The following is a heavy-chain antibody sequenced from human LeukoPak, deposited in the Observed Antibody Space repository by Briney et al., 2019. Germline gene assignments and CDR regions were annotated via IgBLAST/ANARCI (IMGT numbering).Heavy chain of an antibody. D-gene: IGHD3-16*01. CDR2: IIPIFGIA. CDR3: ATFGMYPLGGNY. CDR1: GGSFNNYA. V-gene: IGHV1-69*04. J-gene: IGHJ4*02. Sequence: SVKVSCKASGGSFNNYAISWVRQAPGQGLEWMGRIIPIFGIANSAQKFQGRVTITADKSTNTAYMELSSLRSEDTAVYYCATFGMYPLGGNYWGQGTLVTVSS.